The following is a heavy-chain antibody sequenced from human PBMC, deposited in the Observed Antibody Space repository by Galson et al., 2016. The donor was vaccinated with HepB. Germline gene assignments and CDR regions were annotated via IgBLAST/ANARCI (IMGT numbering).Heavy chain of an antibody. J-gene: IGHJ4*02. D-gene: IGHD1-1*01. CDR2: IYPEDSDA. CDR1: GYSFTDYW. Sequence: QSGAEVKKPGESLRISCKGSGYSFTDYWIAWVRQMPGKGLEWMGAIYPEDSDARYSPSFQGQVTFSVDKSINTAYLQWSSLEASDTAMYYCARRPTGGNLGLAFGAGGQATPVTVSA. CDR3: ARRPTGGNLGLAFGA. V-gene: IGHV5-51*01.